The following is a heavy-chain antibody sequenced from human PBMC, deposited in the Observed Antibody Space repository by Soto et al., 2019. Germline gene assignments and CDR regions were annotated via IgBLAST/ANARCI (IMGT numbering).Heavy chain of an antibody. D-gene: IGHD4-17*01. Sequence: QVQLVESGGGVVKPGRSLRLSCEASGFTFNTYSMHWVRQPPGKGLEWLAAIWYDGTQKYYADSVKGRFIISRDNSKKTLYLEMNSLRAEDTAVYSCARAGGTTVTGLWPFDSWGQGTLVTVSS. CDR3: ARAGGTTVTGLWPFDS. V-gene: IGHV3-33*01. CDR2: IWYDGTQK. J-gene: IGHJ4*02. CDR1: GFTFNTYS.